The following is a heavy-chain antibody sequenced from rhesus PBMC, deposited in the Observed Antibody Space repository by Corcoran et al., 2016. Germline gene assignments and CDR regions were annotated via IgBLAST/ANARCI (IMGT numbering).Heavy chain of an antibody. CDR2: IYGNSAST. CDR1: GGPIRHSYS. J-gene: IGHJ2*01. Sequence: QVQLQESGPGLVKPSTPLSLPCAVSGGPIRHSYSWDWIRQPPRKGLEWIGNIYGNSASTYYNPSLKSRVTISKDTSKNQFFLKLSSVTAADTAVYYCARDWPYGSGSSDIWGPGTPITISS. D-gene: IGHD4-29*01. CDR3: ARDWPYGSGSSDI. V-gene: IGHV4S9*01.